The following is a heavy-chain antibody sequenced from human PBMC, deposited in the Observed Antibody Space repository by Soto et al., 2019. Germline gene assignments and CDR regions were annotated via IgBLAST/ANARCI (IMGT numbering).Heavy chain of an antibody. V-gene: IGHV1-18*01. CDR2: ISLYSDGT. CDR3: ARVVPGAEAWFGP. Sequence: QVQLVQSGGEVKRPGASVKVSCKTSGYTFSNYGITWVRQAPGQPLEWLGWISLYSDGTNYAQKFQGRVSMITDTPTTTAYMELRSLRSDDTAVYYCARVVPGAEAWFGPWGQGTLVTVSS. J-gene: IGHJ5*02. CDR1: GYTFSNYG. D-gene: IGHD2-2*01.